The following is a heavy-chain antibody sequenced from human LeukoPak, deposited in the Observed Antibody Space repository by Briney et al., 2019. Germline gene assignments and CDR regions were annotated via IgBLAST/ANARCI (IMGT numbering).Heavy chain of an antibody. Sequence: GGSLRLSCAASGFTFSSYGMHWVRQAPGKGLEWVAVISDDGSNKYYADSVKGRFAISRDNSKNTLYLQMNSLRAEDTAVYYCAKEVIQLNNHYYGMDVWGQGTTVTVSS. V-gene: IGHV3-30*18. J-gene: IGHJ6*02. CDR3: AKEVIQLNNHYYGMDV. CDR1: GFTFSSYG. CDR2: ISDDGSNK. D-gene: IGHD4-4*01.